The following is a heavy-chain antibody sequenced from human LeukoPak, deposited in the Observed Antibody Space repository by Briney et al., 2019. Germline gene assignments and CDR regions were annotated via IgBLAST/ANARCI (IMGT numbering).Heavy chain of an antibody. V-gene: IGHV4-38-2*02. CDR3: ARSSSSGIVIDY. J-gene: IGHJ4*02. Sequence: SETLSLTCTVSGYSISSGYYWGWIRQPPGKGLEWIGSIYHSGSTYYNPSLKSRVTISVDTSKNQFSLKLSSVTAADTAVYYCARSSSSGIVIDYWGQGTLVTVSS. D-gene: IGHD6-6*01. CDR1: GYSISSGYY. CDR2: IYHSGST.